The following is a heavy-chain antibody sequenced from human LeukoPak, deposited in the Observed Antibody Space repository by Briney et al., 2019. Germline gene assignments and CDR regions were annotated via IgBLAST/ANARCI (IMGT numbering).Heavy chain of an antibody. J-gene: IGHJ4*02. V-gene: IGHV1-2*02. CDR3: ARSANGGGDY. D-gene: IGHD2-8*01. CDR2: SDPNRGGT. Sequence: CKASGYTFTGNYMHWVRQAPGQGLEWRGWSDPNRGGTDYAQKFQGRVTMTRDTSISTAYMELSRLKSDDTAIYYCARSANGGGDYWGQGTLVTVSS. CDR1: GYTFTGNY.